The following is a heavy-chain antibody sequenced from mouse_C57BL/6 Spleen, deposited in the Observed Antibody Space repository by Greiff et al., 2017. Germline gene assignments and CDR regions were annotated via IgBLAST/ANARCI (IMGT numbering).Heavy chain of an antibody. Sequence: EVKVEESGPGLVKPSQSLSLTCSVTGYSITSGSYWNCIRQFPGNKLEWMGYISYDGSNNYNPSLKNRISITRDTSKNQFFLKLNSVTTEDTATYYCAREDGPYYFDYWGQGTTLTVSS. V-gene: IGHV3-6*01. CDR3: AREDGPYYFDY. J-gene: IGHJ2*01. CDR2: ISYDGSN. D-gene: IGHD1-2*01. CDR1: GYSITSGSY.